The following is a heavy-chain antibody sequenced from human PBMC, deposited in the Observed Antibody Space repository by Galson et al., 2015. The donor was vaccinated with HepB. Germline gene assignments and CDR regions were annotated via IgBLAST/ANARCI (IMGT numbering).Heavy chain of an antibody. CDR2: IRNKANNYAT. CDR1: GFIFSDSA. J-gene: IGHJ4*02. Sequence: SLRLSCAASGFIFSDSAMHWVRQASGKGLEWVGRIRNKANNYATTYAASMKGRFTISRDDSKNMAYLQMSSLKTEDTAVYYCITQTYYYDSSGYQGRSDFDYWGQGTLVTVSS. CDR3: ITQTYYYDSSGYQGRSDFDY. V-gene: IGHV3-73*01. D-gene: IGHD3-22*01.